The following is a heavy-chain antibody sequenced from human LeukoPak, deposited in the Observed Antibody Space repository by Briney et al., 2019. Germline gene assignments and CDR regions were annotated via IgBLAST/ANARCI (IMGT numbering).Heavy chain of an antibody. CDR1: GFTFSSYA. CDR3: AKYAPPTTVVTRFFDY. CDR2: IGYSGGDI. J-gene: IGHJ4*02. Sequence: GGSLRLSCAASGFTFSSYAMTWVRQAPGKGLEWVSVIGYSGGDIQYADSVKGRFTISRDNSKNTLYLQMNSLRAEDTAVYYCAKYAPPTTVVTRFFDYWGQGTLVTVSS. V-gene: IGHV3-23*01. D-gene: IGHD4-23*01.